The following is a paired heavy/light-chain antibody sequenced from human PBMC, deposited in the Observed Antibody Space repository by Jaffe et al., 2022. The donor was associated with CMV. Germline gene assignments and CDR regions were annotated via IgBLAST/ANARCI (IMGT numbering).Light chain of an antibody. CDR3: MQNMHLPLT. CDR1: QSLLHDNGKTY. Sequence: DNVLTQTPLSLSVTPGQPAYISCESSQSLLHDNGKTYLYWYLQKPGQSPQLLIYEVYNRLPGVPNRFSGSGSGTDFTLKISRVEAEDVGDYFCMQNMHLPLTFGGGTKVDIK. J-gene: IGKJ4*01. CDR2: EVY. V-gene: IGKV2D-29*02.
Heavy chain of an antibody. V-gene: IGHV3-30*18. Sequence: QVHLEESGGGVVQPGGSLRLSCAASGFTFSNYGIHWVRQAPGKGLEWVAAISYDGNNKYYRDSVRGRFTISRDNSKNTLYLQLNSLRPDDTAVYYCAKDMGGTTIWNWFDPWGQGTLVIVSS. J-gene: IGHJ5*02. CDR3: AKDMGGTTIWNWFDP. CDR2: ISYDGNNK. D-gene: IGHD1-7*01. CDR1: GFTFSNYG.